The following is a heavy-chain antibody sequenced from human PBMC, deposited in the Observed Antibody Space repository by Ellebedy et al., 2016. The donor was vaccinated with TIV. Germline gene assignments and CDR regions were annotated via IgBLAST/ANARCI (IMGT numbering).Heavy chain of an antibody. CDR1: GYTFTGYY. CDR2: INPNSGGT. J-gene: IGHJ4*02. Sequence: AASVKFSCKASGYTFTGYYMHWVRQAPGQGLEWMGWINPNSGGTNYAQKFQGRVTMTRDTSISTAYMELSRLRSDDTAVYYCARDIENSSGYWGQGTLVTVSS. D-gene: IGHD6-19*01. V-gene: IGHV1-2*02. CDR3: ARDIENSSGY.